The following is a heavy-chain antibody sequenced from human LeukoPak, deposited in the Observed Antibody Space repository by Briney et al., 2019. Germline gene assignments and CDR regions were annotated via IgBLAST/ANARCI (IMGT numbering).Heavy chain of an antibody. V-gene: IGHV4-34*01. J-gene: IGHJ4*02. CDR1: GGPFSGYY. CDR3: ARVRREDIVVVPAAIPVPYYFDY. CDR2: INHSGST. Sequence: SETLSLTCAVYGGPFSGYYWSWIRQPPGKGLEWIGEINHSGSTNYNPSLKSRVTISVDTSKNQFSLKLSSVTAADTAVYYCARVRREDIVVVPAAIPVPYYFDYWGQGTLVTVSS. D-gene: IGHD2-2*02.